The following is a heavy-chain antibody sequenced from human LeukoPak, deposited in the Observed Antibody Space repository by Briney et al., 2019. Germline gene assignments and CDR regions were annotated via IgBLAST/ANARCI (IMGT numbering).Heavy chain of an antibody. V-gene: IGHV4-59*01. J-gene: IGHJ3*02. D-gene: IGHD3-16*01. CDR1: GASISGYY. Sequence: PSETLSLTCTVSGASISGYYWSWIRQPPGKGLEWIGYIYYSGNTKCNPSLKSRVTVSVDTSKNQFSLKLSSMTAADTATYYCARDRIIPVGGAFDIWGQGAMVSVSS. CDR3: ARDRIIPVGGAFDI. CDR2: IYYSGNT.